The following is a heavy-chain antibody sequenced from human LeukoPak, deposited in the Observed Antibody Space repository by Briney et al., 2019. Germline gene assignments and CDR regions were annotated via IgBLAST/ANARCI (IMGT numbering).Heavy chain of an antibody. Sequence: GGSLRLSCAASGFTFSSYAMHWVRQAPGKGLEWVAVISYDGSNKYYADSVKGRFTISRDNAKNSLYLQMNSLRAEDTAVYYCARDRDDYDFWSGYYMGHDAFDIWGQGTMVTVSS. J-gene: IGHJ3*02. D-gene: IGHD3-3*01. CDR1: GFTFSSYA. CDR2: ISYDGSNK. V-gene: IGHV3-30*04. CDR3: ARDRDDYDFWSGYYMGHDAFDI.